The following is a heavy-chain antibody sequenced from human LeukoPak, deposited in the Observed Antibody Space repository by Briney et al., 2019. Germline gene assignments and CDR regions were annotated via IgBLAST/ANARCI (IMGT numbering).Heavy chain of an antibody. CDR1: GGTFISYT. D-gene: IGHD5-18*01. CDR3: ARDAYSYGPDDAFDI. Sequence: SVKVSCKASGGTFISYTISWVRQAPGQGLEWMGRIIPILGIANYAQKFQGRVTITADKSTSTAYMELSSLRSEDTAVYYCARDAYSYGPDDAFDIWGQGTMVTVSS. CDR2: IIPILGIA. V-gene: IGHV1-69*04. J-gene: IGHJ3*02.